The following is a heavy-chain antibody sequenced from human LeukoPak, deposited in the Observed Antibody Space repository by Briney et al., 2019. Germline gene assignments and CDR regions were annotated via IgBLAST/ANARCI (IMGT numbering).Heavy chain of an antibody. D-gene: IGHD2/OR15-2a*01. Sequence: GGSLRLSCAASGFTVSNKYMTWVRQAPGKGLEWVSLIYSDGRTYYADSVKGRCTISRDGSKNTLYLQMNSLRVEDTAVYYCARDLNIGWFDPWGQGTLVTVSS. CDR3: ARDLNIGWFDP. V-gene: IGHV3-53*01. CDR1: GFTVSNKY. CDR2: IYSDGRT. J-gene: IGHJ5*02.